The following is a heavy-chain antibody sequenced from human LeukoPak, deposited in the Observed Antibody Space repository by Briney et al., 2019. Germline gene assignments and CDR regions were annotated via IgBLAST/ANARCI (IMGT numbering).Heavy chain of an antibody. CDR1: GGSISSGGYS. Sequence: NPSETLSLTCAVSGGSISSGGYSWSWIRQPPGKGLEWIGYIYHSGSTYYNPSLKSRVTISVDRSKNQFSLKLSSVTAADTAVYYCARGQDDYSNRVWFDPWGQGTLVTVSS. D-gene: IGHD4-11*01. CDR2: IYHSGST. V-gene: IGHV4-30-2*01. J-gene: IGHJ5*02. CDR3: ARGQDDYSNRVWFDP.